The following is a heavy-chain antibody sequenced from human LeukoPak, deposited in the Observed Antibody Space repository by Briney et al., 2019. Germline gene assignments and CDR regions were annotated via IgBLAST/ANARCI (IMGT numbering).Heavy chain of an antibody. Sequence: SVKVSCKASGGTFSSYAISWVRQAPGQGLEWMGGIIPIFGTANYAQKFQGRVTITTDESTSTAYMELSSLRSEDTAVYYCARQIKLYDAFDIWGQGTMVTVSS. V-gene: IGHV1-69*05. CDR3: ARQIKLYDAFDI. J-gene: IGHJ3*02. CDR1: GGTFSSYA. D-gene: IGHD1-1*01. CDR2: IIPIFGTA.